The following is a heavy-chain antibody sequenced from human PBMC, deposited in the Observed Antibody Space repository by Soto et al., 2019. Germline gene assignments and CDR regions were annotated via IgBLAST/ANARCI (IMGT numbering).Heavy chain of an antibody. D-gene: IGHD6-13*01. V-gene: IGHV1-3*01. CDR1: GYTFTSYA. Sequence: QVQLVQSGAEVKKPGASVKVSCKASGYTFTSYAMHWVRQAPGQRLEWMGWINAGNGNTKYSQKFQGRVTITRDTSAXTXXMELSSLXSEXXXXXXXXXXXXXVAAAGTWGQGTLVTVSS. J-gene: IGHJ4*02. CDR2: INAGNGNT. CDR3: XXXXXXVAAAGT.